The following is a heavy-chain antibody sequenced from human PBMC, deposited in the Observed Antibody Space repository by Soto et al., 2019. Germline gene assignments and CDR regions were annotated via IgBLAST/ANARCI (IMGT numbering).Heavy chain of an antibody. Sequence: EVQLVESGGGLVKPGGSLRLSCAASGFTFSDAWMNWARQAPGKGLEWVGRIRSKDSGATAEYSGPVRGRITISRDDSTPMMYLPVNSLETEDAGVYYWSLHDAAEQTFVPYWGQGTLVTVSS. CDR1: GFTFSDAW. V-gene: IGHV3-15*07. D-gene: IGHD1-26*01. CDR2: IRSKDSGATA. J-gene: IGHJ4*02. CDR3: SLHDAAEQTFVPY.